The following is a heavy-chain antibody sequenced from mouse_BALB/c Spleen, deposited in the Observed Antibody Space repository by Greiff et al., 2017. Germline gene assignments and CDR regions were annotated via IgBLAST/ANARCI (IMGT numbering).Heavy chain of an antibody. J-gene: IGHJ4*01. CDR3: ARGGSPHYAMDY. V-gene: IGHV1S137*01. CDR1: GYTFTDYA. CDR2: ISTYYGDA. D-gene: IGHD1-1*02. Sequence: QVQLQQSGAELVRPGVSVKISCKGSGYTFTDYAMHWVKQSHAKSLEWIGVISTYYGDASYNQKFKGKATMTVDKSSSTAYMELARLTSEDSAIYYCARGGSPHYAMDYWGQGTSVTVSS.